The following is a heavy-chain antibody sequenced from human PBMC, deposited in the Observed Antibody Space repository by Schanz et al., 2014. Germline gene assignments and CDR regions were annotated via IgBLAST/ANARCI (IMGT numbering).Heavy chain of an antibody. Sequence: EVQLLESGGGLVQPGGSLRLSCAGSGFTFSSYAMSWVRQTPGKGLEWVSVISGSGASIYYADSVKGRFTISRDNSNNTLYLQMNSLRAEDTAVYYCARDHQWLARYYMDVWGKGTTVTVSS. CDR3: ARDHQWLARYYMDV. J-gene: IGHJ6*03. V-gene: IGHV3-23*01. CDR1: GFTFSSYA. CDR2: ISGSGASI. D-gene: IGHD6-19*01.